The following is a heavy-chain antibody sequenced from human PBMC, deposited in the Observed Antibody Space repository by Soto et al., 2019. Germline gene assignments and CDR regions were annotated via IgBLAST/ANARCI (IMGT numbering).Heavy chain of an antibody. J-gene: IGHJ6*02. V-gene: IGHV3-23*01. CDR1: GFTFSSYA. Sequence: PGGSLRLSCAASGFTFSSYAMSWVRQAPGKGLEWVSAISGSGGSTYYADSVKGRFTISRDNSKNTLYLQMNSLRAEDTAVYYCAKGFLEWLFYYYGMDVWGQGTTVTVSS. CDR3: AKGFLEWLFYYYGMDV. CDR2: ISGSGGST. D-gene: IGHD3-3*01.